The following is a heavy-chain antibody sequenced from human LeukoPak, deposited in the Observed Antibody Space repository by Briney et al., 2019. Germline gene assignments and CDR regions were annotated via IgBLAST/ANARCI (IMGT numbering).Heavy chain of an antibody. CDR3: AKDIVATISENWFDP. D-gene: IGHD5-12*01. V-gene: IGHV3-23*01. CDR2: ISSSGGRT. J-gene: IGHJ5*02. Sequence: GGSLRLSCAASGFTVSSNYMSWVRQAPGKGLEWVSAISSSGGRTNYADSVKGRFTISRDNSKNTLYLQMNSLRVEDTAVYYCAKDIVATISENWFDPWGQGTLVTVSS. CDR1: GFTVSSNY.